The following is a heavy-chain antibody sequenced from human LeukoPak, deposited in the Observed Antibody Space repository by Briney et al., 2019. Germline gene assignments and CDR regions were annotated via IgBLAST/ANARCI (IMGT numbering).Heavy chain of an antibody. Sequence: GGSLRLSCAASGFTFSSYWMNWARQAPGKGLEWVASINHNGNVNYYVDSVKGRFTISRDNAKNSLYLQMSNLRAEDTAVYFCARGGGWDVWGEGATVTVSS. CDR1: GFTFSSYW. J-gene: IGHJ6*04. CDR2: INHNGNVN. V-gene: IGHV3-7*03. D-gene: IGHD2-15*01. CDR3: ARGGGWDV.